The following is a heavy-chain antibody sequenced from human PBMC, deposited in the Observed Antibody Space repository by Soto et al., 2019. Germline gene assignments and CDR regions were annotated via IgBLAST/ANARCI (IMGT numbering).Heavy chain of an antibody. Sequence: QVQLVESGGGVVQPGRSLRLSCAASGFTFSSYGMHWVRQAPGKGLEWVAVISYDGSNKDYADSVKGQFTISRDNSKNTLYLQMNSLRAEDTAVYYCAKEGAAAGMGFDYWGQGTQVTGSS. V-gene: IGHV3-30*18. CDR2: ISYDGSNK. CDR3: AKEGAAAGMGFDY. D-gene: IGHD6-13*01. J-gene: IGHJ4*02. CDR1: GFTFSSYG.